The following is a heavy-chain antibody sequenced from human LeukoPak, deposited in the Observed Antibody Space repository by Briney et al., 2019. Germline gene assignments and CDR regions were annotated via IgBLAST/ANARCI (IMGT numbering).Heavy chain of an antibody. D-gene: IGHD3-9*01. CDR2: IYSDGNT. Sequence: GGSLRLSCAASGFTVSSNYMSWVRQAPGKGLEWVSVIYSDGNTYYADSVKGRFTISRDNSKNVLYLQMNSLRAEDTAVYYCAREATFEGLVDYWGQGTLVTVSS. CDR1: GFTVSSNY. J-gene: IGHJ4*02. V-gene: IGHV3-53*01. CDR3: AREATFEGLVDY.